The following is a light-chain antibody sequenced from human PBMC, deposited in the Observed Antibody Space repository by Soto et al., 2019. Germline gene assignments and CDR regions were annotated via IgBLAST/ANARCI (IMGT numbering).Light chain of an antibody. CDR2: DVS. CDR1: SSDVGGYNY. Sequence: QSALTQPASVSGSPGQSITISCTGTSSDVGGYNYVSWYQQHPGKAPKLMIYDVSNRPSGVSNRFSGSKSGNTASLTISGLQAEDEADYYCSSYRSSSTPPNWVFGGGTKLTVL. CDR3: SSYRSSSTPPNWV. J-gene: IGLJ3*02. V-gene: IGLV2-14*01.